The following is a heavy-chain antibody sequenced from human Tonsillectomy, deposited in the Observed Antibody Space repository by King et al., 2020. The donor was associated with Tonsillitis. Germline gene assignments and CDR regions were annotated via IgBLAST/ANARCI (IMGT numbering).Heavy chain of an antibody. D-gene: IGHD7-27*01. J-gene: IGHJ4*02. V-gene: IGHV2-26*01. Sequence: VTLKESGPVLVKPTETLTLTCTVSGFSLSSPRVGVSWIRQPPGKALEWLAHISSNDEKSYSTSLKSRLTISKDTSNSQVVLSVTNMDPVDTATYYCARMRGTGLFDYWGQGTLVTVSS. CDR1: GFSLSSPRVG. CDR2: ISSNDEK. CDR3: ARMRGTGLFDY.